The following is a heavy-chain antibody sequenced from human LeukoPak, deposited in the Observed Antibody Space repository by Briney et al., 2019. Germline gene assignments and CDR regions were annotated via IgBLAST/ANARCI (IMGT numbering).Heavy chain of an antibody. V-gene: IGHV1-69*05. CDR2: IIPIFGTA. J-gene: IGHJ5*02. CDR3: ARDRLRFRGGSGFDP. D-gene: IGHD3-16*01. CDR1: GGTFSSYA. Sequence: GASVKVSCKASGGTFSSYAISWVRQAPGQGLEWMGRIIPIFGTANYAQKFQGRVTITTDESTSTAYMELSSPRSEDTAVYYCARDRLRFRGGSGFDPWGQGTLVTVSS.